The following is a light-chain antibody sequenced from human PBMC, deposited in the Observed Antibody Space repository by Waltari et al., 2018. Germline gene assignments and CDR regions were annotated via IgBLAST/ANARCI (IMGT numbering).Light chain of an antibody. V-gene: IGKV3-15*01. J-gene: IGKJ1*01. Sequence: EIVMTQSTATLSVSPGARATLSCRASQSVSSNLAWYQQKPGQAPRLLIYGASTRATGIPARFSGSGSGTEFTLTISSMQSEDFAVYYCQQYNNWRTFGQGTKVEIK. CDR2: GAS. CDR1: QSVSSN. CDR3: QQYNNWRT.